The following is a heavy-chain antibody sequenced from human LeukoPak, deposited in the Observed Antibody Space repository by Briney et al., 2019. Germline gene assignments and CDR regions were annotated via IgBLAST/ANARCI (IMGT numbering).Heavy chain of an antibody. CDR1: GGSFSGYY. CDR3: ARGLRASFEP. CDR2: INHSGST. J-gene: IGHJ5*02. V-gene: IGHV4-34*01. Sequence: SETLSLTCAVYGGSFSGYYWSWIRQPPGKGLEWIGEINHSGSTNYNPSLKSRVTISVDTSKNQFSLKLSSVTAADTAVYYCARGLRASFEPWGQGTLVTVSS.